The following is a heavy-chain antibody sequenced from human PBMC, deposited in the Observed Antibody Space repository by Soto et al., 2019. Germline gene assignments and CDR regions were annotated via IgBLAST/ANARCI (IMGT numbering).Heavy chain of an antibody. J-gene: IGHJ4*02. D-gene: IGHD3-3*01. Sequence: GESLKISCAASGFTFSSYAMSWVRQAPGKGLEWVSAISGSGGSTYYADSVKGRFTISRDNSKNTLYLQMNSLRAEDTAVYYCAKDGGGRITIFGVVIYWGQGTLVTVSS. CDR2: ISGSGGST. CDR3: AKDGGGRITIFGVVIY. CDR1: GFTFSSYA. V-gene: IGHV3-23*01.